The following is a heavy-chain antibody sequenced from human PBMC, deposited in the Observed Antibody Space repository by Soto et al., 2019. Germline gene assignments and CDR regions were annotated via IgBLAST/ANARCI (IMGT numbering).Heavy chain of an antibody. CDR1: GYTFTSYY. V-gene: IGHV1-46*03. CDR2: INPSGGST. J-gene: IGHJ4*02. Sequence: QVQLVQSGAEVKKPGASVKVSCKASGYTFTSYYMHWVRQAPGQGLEWMGIINPSGGSTSYAQKFQGRVTMTRDTSTSTVYMELSSLRSEDTAVYYCARGGPKDYYDSSGYYWGQGTLVTVSS. CDR3: ARGGPKDYYDSSGYY. D-gene: IGHD3-22*01.